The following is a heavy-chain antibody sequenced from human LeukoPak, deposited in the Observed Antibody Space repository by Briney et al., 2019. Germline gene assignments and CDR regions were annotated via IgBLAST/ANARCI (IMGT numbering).Heavy chain of an antibody. V-gene: IGHV3-21*01. CDR3: ARGIVVVPAANNWFDP. CDR2: INSSSSYI. J-gene: IGHJ5*02. CDR1: GFTFSSYS. Sequence: PGGSLRLSCAASGFTFSSYSMNWVRQAPGKGLEWVSSINSSSSYIYYADSVRGRFTISRDNAKNSLYLQMNSLRAEDTAVYYCARGIVVVPAANNWFDPWGQGTLVTVSS. D-gene: IGHD2-2*01.